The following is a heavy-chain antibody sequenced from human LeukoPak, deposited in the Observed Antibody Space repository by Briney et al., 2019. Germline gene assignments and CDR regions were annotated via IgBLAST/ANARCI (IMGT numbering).Heavy chain of an antibody. Sequence: SETLSLTCTVSGGSISSSSYYWGWIRQPPRKGLEWIGSIYYSGSTYYNPSLKSRVTISVDTSKNQFSLKLSSVTAADTAVYYCARAVNFDMVRGVIDAFDIWGQGTMVTVSS. CDR2: IYYSGST. V-gene: IGHV4-39*07. J-gene: IGHJ3*02. D-gene: IGHD3-10*01. CDR3: ARAVNFDMVRGVIDAFDI. CDR1: GGSISSSSYY.